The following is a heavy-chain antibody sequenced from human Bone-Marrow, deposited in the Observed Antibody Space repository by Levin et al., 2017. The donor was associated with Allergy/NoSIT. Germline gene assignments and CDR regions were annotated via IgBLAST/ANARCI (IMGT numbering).Heavy chain of an antibody. D-gene: IGHD3-22*01. CDR2: ISDDGNNK. Sequence: PGESLKISCAASGFTFSKYTMHWVRQAPGKGLDWVAIISDDGNNKDYPDSVKGRFTISRDNSKSTLYLQMSSLREEDTAVYYCARTDSSGIFDPWGQGTLVTVSS. CDR1: GFTFSKYT. V-gene: IGHV3-30*04. J-gene: IGHJ5*02. CDR3: ARTDSSGIFDP.